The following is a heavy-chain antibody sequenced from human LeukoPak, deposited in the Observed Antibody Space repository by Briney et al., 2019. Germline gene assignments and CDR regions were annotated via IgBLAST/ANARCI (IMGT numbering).Heavy chain of an antibody. J-gene: IGHJ4*02. D-gene: IGHD3-10*01. CDR1: GGSLSNGGYS. CDR3: ARNYYGSGSFYVHN. CDR2: IYHSGTT. Sequence: SQTLSLTCAVSGGSLSNGGYSWSWIRQPPGKGLEWIGLIYHSGTTHYNPSLKSRLTFSLDKSKNQFSLKLTSVTAADTALYYCARNYYGSGSFYVHNWGQGTLVTVSS. V-gene: IGHV4-30-2*01.